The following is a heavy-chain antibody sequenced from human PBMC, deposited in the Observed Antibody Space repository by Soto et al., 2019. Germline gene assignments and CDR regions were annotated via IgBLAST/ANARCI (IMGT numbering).Heavy chain of an antibody. Sequence: GASVKVSCKASGYTFTSYGISWVRQAPGQGLEWMGWISAYNGNTNYAQKLQGRVTMTTDTSTSTAYMELRSLRSDDTAVYYCARDFPGTTSHNWFDPWGQGTLVTVSS. CDR1: GYTFTSYG. CDR2: ISAYNGNT. D-gene: IGHD1-1*01. V-gene: IGHV1-18*01. CDR3: ARDFPGTTSHNWFDP. J-gene: IGHJ5*02.